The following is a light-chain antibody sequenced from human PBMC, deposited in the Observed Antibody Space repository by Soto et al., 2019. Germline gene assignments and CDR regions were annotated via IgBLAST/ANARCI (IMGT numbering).Light chain of an antibody. Sequence: IVLRRLPAPLLFQHGKRATLPCRASQSVSSSYLAWYQQKPGQAPRLLIYGASSRATGIPDRFSGSGSGTDFTLTISRLEPEDFAVYFCHQYGSSPWTFGQGTKVDIK. CDR1: QSVSSSY. CDR2: GAS. V-gene: IGKV3-20*01. CDR3: HQYGSSPWT. J-gene: IGKJ1*01.